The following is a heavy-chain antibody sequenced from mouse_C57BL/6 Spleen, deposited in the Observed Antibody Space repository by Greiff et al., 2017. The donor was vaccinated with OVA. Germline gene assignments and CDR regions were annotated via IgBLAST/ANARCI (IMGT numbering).Heavy chain of an antibody. J-gene: IGHJ4*01. CDR3: ARSEPGAMDY. V-gene: IGHV8-12*01. CDR2: IYCDDDK. CDR1: GFSLSTSGMG. Sequence: QVTLKVSGPGILQSSQTLSLSCSFSGFSLSTSGMGVVWIRQPSGKGLEWLENIYCDDDKSYNPSLKSRLTNSKNTSSNQVCLKITSEDTADTATNYWARSEPGAMDYWGQGTSVTVSS.